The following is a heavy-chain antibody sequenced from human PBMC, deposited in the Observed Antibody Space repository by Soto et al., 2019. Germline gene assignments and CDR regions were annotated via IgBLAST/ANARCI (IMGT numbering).Heavy chain of an antibody. D-gene: IGHD3-22*01. V-gene: IGHV3-30-3*01. Sequence: GGSLRLSCAASGFTFSSYAMHWVRQAPGKGLEWVAVISYDGSNKYYADSVKGRFTISRDNSKNTLYLQMNRLRAEDTAVYYCARDLGYYYDSSGSLPLDYWGQGTLVTVSS. CDR3: ARDLGYYYDSSGSLPLDY. CDR2: ISYDGSNK. J-gene: IGHJ4*02. CDR1: GFTFSSYA.